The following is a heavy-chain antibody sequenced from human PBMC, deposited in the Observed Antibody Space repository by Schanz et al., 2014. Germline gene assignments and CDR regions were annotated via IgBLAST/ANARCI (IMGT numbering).Heavy chain of an antibody. CDR1: GGSFSRHV. CDR2: IIPNLGSA. J-gene: IGHJ4*02. CDR3: VRELSGGTFDY. V-gene: IGHV1-69*04. D-gene: IGHD1-1*01. Sequence: QVQLVQSGAEVRKPGSSVKVSCKASGGSFSRHVISWVRQAPGQGLEWMGRIIPNLGSANYAQKFQGRVTITADKSTSTVYMELSSLRSEDTAVYYCVRELSGGTFDYWGQGALVTVSS.